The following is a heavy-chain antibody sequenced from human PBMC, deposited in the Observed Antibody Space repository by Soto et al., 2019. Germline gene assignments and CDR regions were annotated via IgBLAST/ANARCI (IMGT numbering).Heavy chain of an antibody. CDR3: ARGRYGLAVL. D-gene: IGHD6-19*01. CDR2: ISYDGSNK. V-gene: IGHV3-30-3*01. J-gene: IGHJ4*02. CDR1: GFTFSSYS. Sequence: GGSLRLSCAASGFTFSSYSMHWVRQAPGKGLEWVAVISYDGSNKYYADSVKGRFTLSRDNSKNTLSLQMNSLRAEDTAVYYCARGRYGLAVLWGRGTLVTVSS.